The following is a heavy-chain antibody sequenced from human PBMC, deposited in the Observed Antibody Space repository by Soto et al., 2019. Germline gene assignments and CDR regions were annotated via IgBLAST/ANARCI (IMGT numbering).Heavy chain of an antibody. CDR3: VRVVVVPNYARTADY. CDR2: ISTYKGVT. J-gene: IGHJ4*02. V-gene: IGHV1-18*04. D-gene: IGHD2-15*01. CDR1: GYTFTNYD. Sequence: QVQLVQSETEVMKPGASVKVSCKTSGYTFTNYDISWVRQAPGQGLEWRGWISTYKGVTEYAQKFQGRVTITADTDTSTSYMELRSLKSDDTAVYFCVRVVVVPNYARTADYWGQGTLVTVSS.